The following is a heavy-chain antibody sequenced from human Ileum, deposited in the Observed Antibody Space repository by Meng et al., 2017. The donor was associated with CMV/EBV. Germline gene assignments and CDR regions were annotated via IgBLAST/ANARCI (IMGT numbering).Heavy chain of an antibody. CDR2: ISSDGRNN. CDR3: AREARGGSGTLDY. V-gene: IGHV3-30*04. J-gene: IGHJ4*02. CDR1: GFTFSSYA. Sequence: SGFTFSSYAMHWVRQAPGKGLEWVAFISSDGRNNYYADYADSVKGRFTISRDNSKNTLYLQMNSLGPEDTAVYYCAREARGGSGTLDYWGQGTLVTVSS. D-gene: IGHD3-10*01.